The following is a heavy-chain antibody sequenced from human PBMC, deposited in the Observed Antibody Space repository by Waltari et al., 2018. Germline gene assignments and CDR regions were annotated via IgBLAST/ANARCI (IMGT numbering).Heavy chain of an antibody. CDR3: ARGGWGYSSSSGPDY. Sequence: QVQLVESGGGVVQPGRSLRLSCAASGFTFSSYAMHWVRQAPGKGLDWVAVISYDGSNKYYADYVKGRFTISRDNSKNTLYLQMNSLRAEDTAVYYCARGGWGYSSSSGPDYWGQGTLVTVSS. J-gene: IGHJ4*02. CDR1: GFTFSSYA. CDR2: ISYDGSNK. V-gene: IGHV3-30-3*01. D-gene: IGHD6-6*01.